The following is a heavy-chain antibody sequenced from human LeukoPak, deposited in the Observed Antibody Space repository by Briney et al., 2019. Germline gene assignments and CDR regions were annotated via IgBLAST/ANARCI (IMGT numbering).Heavy chain of an antibody. CDR3: ARDLQPAIYDSSGYYSKTDY. D-gene: IGHD3-22*01. V-gene: IGHV3-30*02. J-gene: IGHJ4*02. CDR1: GFIFSNYG. Sequence: GGSLRLSCTASGFIFSNYGMHWVRQAPGKGLEWVAFIRHDGSHKSYADSVKGRFTISRDNSKNTLYLQMNSLRAEDTAVYYCARDLQPAIYDSSGYYSKTDYWGQGTLVTVSS. CDR2: IRHDGSHK.